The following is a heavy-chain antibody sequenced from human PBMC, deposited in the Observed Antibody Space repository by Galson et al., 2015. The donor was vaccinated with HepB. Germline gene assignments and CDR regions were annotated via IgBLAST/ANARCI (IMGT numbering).Heavy chain of an antibody. CDR3: ARRSSGYLGDYYGLDV. J-gene: IGHJ6*02. CDR2: ISAYSNDA. CDR1: GYTFSSYG. V-gene: IGHV1-18*01. D-gene: IGHD3-22*01. Sequence: SVKVSCKARGYTFSSYGITWVRQAPGQGLEWMGWISAYSNDAKYAQKLQGRVIMTTDTSTRTVYMELKRLRSDDTGVYYCARRSSGYLGDYYGLDVWGQGTTVTVSS.